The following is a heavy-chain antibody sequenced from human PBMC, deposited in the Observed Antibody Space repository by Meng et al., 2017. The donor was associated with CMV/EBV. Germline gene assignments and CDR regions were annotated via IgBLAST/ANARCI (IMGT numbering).Heavy chain of an antibody. CDR3: AKWAYYYDSSGTNYFDY. Sequence: GGPLRLSFAASGFTFSSYGMHWVRQAPGKGLEWVAFIRYDGSNKYYADSVKGRFTISRDNSKNTLYLQMNSLRAEDTAVYYCAKWAYYYDSSGTNYFDYWGQGTLVTVSS. V-gene: IGHV3-30*02. D-gene: IGHD3-22*01. J-gene: IGHJ4*02. CDR1: GFTFSSYG. CDR2: IRYDGSNK.